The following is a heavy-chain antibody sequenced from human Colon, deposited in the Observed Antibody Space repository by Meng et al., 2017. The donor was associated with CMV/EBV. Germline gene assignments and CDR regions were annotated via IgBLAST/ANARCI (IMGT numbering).Heavy chain of an antibody. CDR3: ARVRDSKLYYGIDV. D-gene: IGHD2-15*01. Sequence: GESLKISCAVFGLTFSDYVLHWVRQAPGKGLEWISSFDSQTDGTIYYADSVRGRFTISRDTAKNSLYLQMNSLRAEDTAAYYCARVRDSKLYYGIDVWGQGTTVTVSS. CDR2: FDSQTDGTI. J-gene: IGHJ6*02. V-gene: IGHV3-48*03. CDR1: GLTFSDYV.